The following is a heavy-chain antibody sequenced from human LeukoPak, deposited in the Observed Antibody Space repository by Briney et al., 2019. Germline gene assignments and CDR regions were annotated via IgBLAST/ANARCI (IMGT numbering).Heavy chain of an antibody. V-gene: IGHV1-18*01. D-gene: IGHD6-13*01. Sequence: ASVKVSCKASGYTFTSYAISWVRQAPGQGLEWMGWISTYNGNTDYAQKLQGRVTMTTDTSTSTVFMELMSLRSDDTAVYYCARDFRLSSSWLDYWGQGTLVTVSS. CDR2: ISTYNGNT. CDR1: GYTFTSYA. J-gene: IGHJ4*02. CDR3: ARDFRLSSSWLDY.